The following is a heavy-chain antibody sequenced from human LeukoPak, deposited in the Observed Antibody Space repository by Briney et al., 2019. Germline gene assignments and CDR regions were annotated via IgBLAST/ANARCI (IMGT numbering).Heavy chain of an antibody. CDR1: GFTFSSYW. CDR3: ASLARGKVAYYYYYYYMDV. J-gene: IGHJ6*03. CDR2: IKQDGSEK. V-gene: IGHV3-7*01. D-gene: IGHD1-1*01. Sequence: GGSLRLSCAASGFTFSSYWMSWVRQVPGKGLEWVANIKQDGSEKYYVDSVKGRFTISRDNAKNSLYLQMNSLRAEDTAVYYCASLARGKVAYYYYYYYMDVWGEGTTVTVSS.